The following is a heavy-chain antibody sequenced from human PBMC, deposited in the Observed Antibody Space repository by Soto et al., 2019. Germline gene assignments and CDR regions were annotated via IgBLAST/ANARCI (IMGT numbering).Heavy chain of an antibody. Sequence: GGSLRLSCAASGFTFSNAWMSWVRQAPGKGLEWVGRIKSKTDGGTTDFAARVKGRFTISRDDSKNTLYLQMNSLKTEDTAVYYGFTGSPRVVGATAFDIWGQGTMVTVSS. CDR2: IKSKTDGGTT. CDR3: FTGSPRVVGATAFDI. D-gene: IGHD1-26*01. CDR1: GFTFSNAW. J-gene: IGHJ3*02. V-gene: IGHV3-15*01.